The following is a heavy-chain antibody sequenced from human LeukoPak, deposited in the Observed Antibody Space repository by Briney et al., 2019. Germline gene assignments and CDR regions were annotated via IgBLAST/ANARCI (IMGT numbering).Heavy chain of an antibody. CDR2: FNHGGNT. D-gene: IGHD2-21*01. V-gene: IGHV4-39*07. CDR1: DDSAYSSGFY. Sequence: SETLSLTCTVSDDSAYSSGFYWGWIRQPPGKGLEWIGSFNHGGNTYYNPSLKSRVTISGDTYKKQFSLKLSSVTAADMAVYYCATDRDLRWFYFWGQGTLVTVSS. J-gene: IGHJ4*02. CDR3: ATDRDLRWFYF.